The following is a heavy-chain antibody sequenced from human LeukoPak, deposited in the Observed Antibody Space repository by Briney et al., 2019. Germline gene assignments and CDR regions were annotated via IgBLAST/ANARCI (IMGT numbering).Heavy chain of an antibody. Sequence: ASVKVSCKASGCTFTDYYIHWVRQAPGQGLEWMGWINPDSGGTDSAQKFQGRVTMTWDTSISTASMELTRLISDDTAVYFCARLGSSHYFDYWGQGTLVTVSS. CDR2: INPDSGGT. J-gene: IGHJ4*02. V-gene: IGHV1-2*02. CDR3: ARLGSSHYFDY. D-gene: IGHD6-13*01. CDR1: GCTFTDYY.